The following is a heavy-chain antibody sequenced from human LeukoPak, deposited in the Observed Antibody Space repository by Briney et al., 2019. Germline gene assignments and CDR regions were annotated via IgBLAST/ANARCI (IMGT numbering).Heavy chain of an antibody. CDR1: GFTFSRYS. Sequence: PGGSLRLSCAASGFTFSRYSMNWVRQAPGKGLEWISYINSAGTTIYYADSVKGRFTISRDDAKNSIYLQMSSLRAEDTAVYYCARAPGATDMYSYFDLWGRGTLVTVSS. J-gene: IGHJ2*01. CDR2: INSAGTTI. CDR3: ARAPGATDMYSYFDL. V-gene: IGHV3-48*04. D-gene: IGHD1-26*01.